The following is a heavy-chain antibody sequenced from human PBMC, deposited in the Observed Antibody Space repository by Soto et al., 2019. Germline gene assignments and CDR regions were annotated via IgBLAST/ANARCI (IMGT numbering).Heavy chain of an antibody. CDR2: IYYSGST. CDR3: ARGHYYDSSGWYNWFDP. J-gene: IGHJ5*02. CDR1: GGSISSGDYY. Sequence: SETLSLTCTVSGGSISSGDYYWSWVHQPPGKGLEWIGYIYYSGSTYYNPSLKSRVTISVDTSKNQFSLKLSSVTAADTAVYYCARGHYYDSSGWYNWFDPWGQGTLVTVSS. V-gene: IGHV4-30-4*01. D-gene: IGHD3-22*01.